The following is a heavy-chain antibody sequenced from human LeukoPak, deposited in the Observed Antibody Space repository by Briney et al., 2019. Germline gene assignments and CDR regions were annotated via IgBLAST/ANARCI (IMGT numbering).Heavy chain of an antibody. V-gene: IGHV1-69*04. Sequence: SVKVSCKASGGIFSSYAISWVRQAPGQGLEWMGRIIPILGIANYAQKFQGRVTITADKSTSTAYMDLSSLRSEDTAVYYCARDLPPYYFDYWGQGTLVTVST. CDR2: IIPILGIA. CDR1: GGIFSSYA. CDR3: ARDLPPYYFDY. J-gene: IGHJ4*02.